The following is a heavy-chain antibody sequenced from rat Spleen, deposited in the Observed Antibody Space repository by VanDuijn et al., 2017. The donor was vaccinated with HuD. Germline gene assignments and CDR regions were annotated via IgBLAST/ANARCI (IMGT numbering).Heavy chain of an antibody. J-gene: IGHJ2*01. CDR1: DYSITSNY. CDR2: ISYSGST. V-gene: IGHV3-1*01. Sequence: DVQLQESGPDLVKPSQSLSLTCSVTDYSITSNYWDWIRKFPGNKMEWIGHISYSGSTSYNPSLKSRISITRDTSRNQFFLQLNSVTTEDTATYYCARRYDFDYWGQGVMVTVSS. CDR3: ARRYDFDY. D-gene: IGHD1-11*01.